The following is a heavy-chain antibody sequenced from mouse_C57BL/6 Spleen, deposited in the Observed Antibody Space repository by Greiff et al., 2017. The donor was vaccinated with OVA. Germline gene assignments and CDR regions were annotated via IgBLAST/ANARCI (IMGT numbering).Heavy chain of an antibody. V-gene: IGHV5-17*01. Sequence: EVMLVESGGGLVKPGGSLKLSCAASGFTFSDYGMHWVRQAPEKGLEWVAYISSGSSTIYYADTVKGRFTISRDNAKNTLFLQMTSLRSEDTAMYYCARSFITTVDYYAMDYWGQGTSVTVSS. CDR1: GFTFSDYG. J-gene: IGHJ4*01. D-gene: IGHD1-1*01. CDR3: ARSFITTVDYYAMDY. CDR2: ISSGSSTI.